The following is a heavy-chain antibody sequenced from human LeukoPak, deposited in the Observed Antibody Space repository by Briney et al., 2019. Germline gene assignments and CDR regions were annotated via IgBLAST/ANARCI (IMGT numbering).Heavy chain of an antibody. Sequence: SETLSLTCSVSGGSISLSYYYWGWIRQPPGKALEWIGSVYYSGTTSYNPSLKSRVTISVDMSKNHFSLRLSSVTAADTAVYYCARVITVTSSAFDIWGQGTMVTVSS. D-gene: IGHD4-17*01. CDR2: VYYSGTT. CDR3: ARVITVTSSAFDI. J-gene: IGHJ3*02. V-gene: IGHV4-39*07. CDR1: GGSISLSYYY.